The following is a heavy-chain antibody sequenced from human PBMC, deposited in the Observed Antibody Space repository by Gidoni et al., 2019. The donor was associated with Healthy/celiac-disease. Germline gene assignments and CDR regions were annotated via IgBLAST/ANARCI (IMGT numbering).Heavy chain of an antibody. CDR1: GFTFSSYG. D-gene: IGHD6-19*01. V-gene: IGHV3-30*18. Sequence: QVQLVESGGGVVQPGRSLRLSCAASGFTFSSYGMHWVRQAPGKGLEWVAVISYDGSNKYYADSVKGRFTISRDNSKNTLYLQMNSLRAEDTAVYYCAKSPVAVAGGGFDYWGQGTQVTVSS. CDR3: AKSPVAVAGGGFDY. J-gene: IGHJ4*02. CDR2: ISYDGSNK.